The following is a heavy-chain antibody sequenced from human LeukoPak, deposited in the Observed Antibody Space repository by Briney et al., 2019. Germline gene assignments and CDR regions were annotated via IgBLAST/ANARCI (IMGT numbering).Heavy chain of an antibody. CDR2: ISYDGSNK. D-gene: IGHD3-22*01. V-gene: IGHV3-30*18. CDR1: GFTFSSYG. Sequence: GRSLRLSCAASGFTFSSYGMHWVRQAPGKGLEWVAVISYDGSNKYYADSVKGRFTISRDNSKNTLYLQMNSLRAEDTAVYYCAKLGSLDYYDSRGYYSPLPYFDYWGQGTLVTVSS. J-gene: IGHJ4*02. CDR3: AKLGSLDYYDSRGYYSPLPYFDY.